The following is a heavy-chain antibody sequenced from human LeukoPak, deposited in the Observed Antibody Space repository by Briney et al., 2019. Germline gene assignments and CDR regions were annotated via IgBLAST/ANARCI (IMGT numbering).Heavy chain of an antibody. J-gene: IGHJ4*02. CDR1: GGSFSGYY. Sequence: SETLSLTCAVYGGSFSGYYWSWIRQPPGKGLEWIGEINHSGSTNYNPSLKSRVTISVDTSKNQFSLKLSSVTATDTAVYYCARWFGKTLAGVYWGEGTLVTVSS. D-gene: IGHD3-10*01. CDR2: INHSGST. CDR3: ARWFGKTLAGVY. V-gene: IGHV4-34*01.